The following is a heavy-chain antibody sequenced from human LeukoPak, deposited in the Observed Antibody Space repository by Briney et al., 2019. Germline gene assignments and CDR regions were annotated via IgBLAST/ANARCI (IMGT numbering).Heavy chain of an antibody. CDR2: FDPEDGET. Sequence: ASVKVSCKVSGYTLTELSMHWVRQAPGKGLEWMGGFDPEDGETIYAQKFQGRVTMTEDTSTDTAYMELSSLRSEDTAVYYCARDGKHIAVPGVRYPMDVWGQGTAVTVSS. V-gene: IGHV1-24*01. CDR1: GYTLTELS. D-gene: IGHD6-19*01. J-gene: IGHJ6*02. CDR3: ARDGKHIAVPGVRYPMDV.